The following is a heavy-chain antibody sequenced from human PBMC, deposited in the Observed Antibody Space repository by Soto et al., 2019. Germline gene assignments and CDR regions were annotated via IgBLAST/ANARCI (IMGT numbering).Heavy chain of an antibody. CDR2: IIPMLAPP. J-gene: IGHJ2*01. Sequence: QGQLVQSGAEVKKPGSSVKVSCKASGGSFRTYAINWVRQAPGQGLEWMGGIIPMLAPPTYAQKFQGRLTITADESTTTVYMELSSLTSEDTAVYYCARVGPPSVSVIWFFDLWGRGTLVTVSS. V-gene: IGHV1-69*01. CDR1: GGSFRTYA. D-gene: IGHD2-21*01. CDR3: ARVGPPSVSVIWFFDL.